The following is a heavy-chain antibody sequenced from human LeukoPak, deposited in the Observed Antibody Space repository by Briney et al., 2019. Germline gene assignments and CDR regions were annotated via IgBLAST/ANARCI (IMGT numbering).Heavy chain of an antibody. V-gene: IGHV3-23*01. CDR3: AKRGNTISFFDP. Sequence: GGSLRLSCGASGFTFSNYAMYWVRQAPGKGLEWVSGLTGGGDFTYYADSVKGRFTISRDNSKNTLYLETNSLRADDTAVYYCAKRGNTISFFDPWGQGTLVTVSS. CDR2: LTGGGDFT. CDR1: GFTFSNYA. J-gene: IGHJ5*02. D-gene: IGHD1-1*01.